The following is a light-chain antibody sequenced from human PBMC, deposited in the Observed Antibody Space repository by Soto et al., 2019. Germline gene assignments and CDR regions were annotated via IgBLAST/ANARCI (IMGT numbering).Light chain of an antibody. CDR2: STS. Sequence: QSVLTQPPSASGTPGQIVAISCSGSSSNIGSNTVTWYQQLRGTAPKLLIYSTSQRSSGVPGRFSGSKSGASASLSISGLQSEDEADYYCAAWDDRLDVYVFGTGTKLTVL. CDR3: AAWDDRLDVYV. V-gene: IGLV1-44*01. J-gene: IGLJ1*01. CDR1: SSNIGSNT.